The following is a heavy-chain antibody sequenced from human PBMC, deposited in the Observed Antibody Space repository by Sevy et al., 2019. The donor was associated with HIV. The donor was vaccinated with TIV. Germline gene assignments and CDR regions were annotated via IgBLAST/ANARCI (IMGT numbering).Heavy chain of an antibody. J-gene: IGHJ4*02. Sequence: GGSLRLSCTSSGFTFGDYAMSWFRQAPGKGLEWVAFIRRNSHEPYGGTTEYAASVKGRFTITRDDSKSIAYLQMNSLRTEDTAVYYCTRPLATADTPEYFFDYWGQGILVTVSS. CDR2: IRRNSHEPYGGTT. V-gene: IGHV3-49*03. D-gene: IGHD5-12*01. CDR3: TRPLATADTPEYFFDY. CDR1: GFTFGDYA.